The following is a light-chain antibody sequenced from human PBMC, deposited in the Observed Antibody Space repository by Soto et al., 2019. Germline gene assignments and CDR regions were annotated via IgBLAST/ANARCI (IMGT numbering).Light chain of an antibody. CDR3: CSYAGSSTFL. J-gene: IGLJ2*01. CDR2: EGS. Sequence: QSALTQPASVSGSPGQSITISCTGTSSDVGSYNRVSWYQQHSGKAPKLMIYEGSKRPSGVSNRFSGSKSGNTASLTISGLQAEDEADYYCCSYAGSSTFLFGGGTKLTVL. CDR1: SSDVGSYNR. V-gene: IGLV2-23*03.